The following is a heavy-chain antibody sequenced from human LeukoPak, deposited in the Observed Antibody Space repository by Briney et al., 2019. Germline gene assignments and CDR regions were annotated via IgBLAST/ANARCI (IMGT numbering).Heavy chain of an antibody. Sequence: ASVKVSCKASGYTFTSYGISWVRQAPGQGLEWMGWISAYNGNTNYAQKLQGRVTMTTDTSTNTAYMELRSLRSDDTAIYYCARGGNSGWGTPNDDYWGQGTLVTVSS. V-gene: IGHV1-18*01. CDR2: ISAYNGNT. CDR1: GYTFTSYG. D-gene: IGHD6-19*01. J-gene: IGHJ4*02. CDR3: ARGGNSGWGTPNDDY.